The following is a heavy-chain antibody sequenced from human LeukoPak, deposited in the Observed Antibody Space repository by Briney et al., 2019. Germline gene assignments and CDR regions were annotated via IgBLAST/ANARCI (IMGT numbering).Heavy chain of an antibody. CDR3: ARASNSSYCSSTSCFPSFDY. CDR1: GDSVSSNSAA. D-gene: IGHD2-2*01. Sequence: SPTLSLSFAISGDSVSSNSAAWNWIRQSPSRGLEWLGRTYYRSKWYNDYAVSVKSRITINPDTSKNQFSLQLNSVTPEDTAVYYCARASNSSYCSSTSCFPSFDYWGQGNLVTVSS. CDR2: TYYRSKWYN. V-gene: IGHV6-1*01. J-gene: IGHJ4*02.